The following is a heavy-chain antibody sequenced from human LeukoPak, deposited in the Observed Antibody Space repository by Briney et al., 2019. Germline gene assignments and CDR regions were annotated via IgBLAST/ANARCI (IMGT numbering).Heavy chain of an antibody. CDR3: ARVTTTAVVTPFAFDI. D-gene: IGHD4-23*01. Sequence: SETLSLTCTVSGGSISSYYWSWIRQPPGKGLEGIGYIYYSGSTNYNPSLKSRVTISVDTSKNQFSLKLSSVTAADTAVYYCARVTTTAVVTPFAFDIWGQGTMVTVSS. CDR2: IYYSGST. V-gene: IGHV4-59*01. CDR1: GGSISSYY. J-gene: IGHJ3*02.